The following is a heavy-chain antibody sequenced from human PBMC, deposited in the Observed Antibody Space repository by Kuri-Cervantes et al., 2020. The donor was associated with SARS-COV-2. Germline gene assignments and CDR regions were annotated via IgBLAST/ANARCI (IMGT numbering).Heavy chain of an antibody. CDR3: ARIRLDYYYYYYMDV. CDR1: GFSLSNARMG. V-gene: IGHV2-26*01. Sequence: SGPTLVKPTETLTLTCTVSGFSLSNARMGVSWIRQPPGKALEWLAHIFSNDEKSYSTSLKSRLTISKDTSKSQVVLTMTNTDPVDTPTYYCARIRLDYYYYYYMDVWGKGTTVTVSS. CDR2: IFSNDEK. J-gene: IGHJ6*03. D-gene: IGHD6-19*01.